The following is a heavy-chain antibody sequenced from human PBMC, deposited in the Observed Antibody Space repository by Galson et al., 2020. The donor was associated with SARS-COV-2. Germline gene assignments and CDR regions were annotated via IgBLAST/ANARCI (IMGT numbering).Heavy chain of an antibody. Sequence: SETLSLTCAVYGGSFSDYYWSWIRQPPGKGLEWIGEINHSGSTNYNPSLKSRVTISVDTSKNQFSLKLTSVTAADTAVYYCAGGRRGPTRGYIFGPFDYWGQGPRVTVSS. CDR1: GGSFSDYY. V-gene: IGHV4-34*01. D-gene: IGHD5-18*01. CDR2: INHSGST. J-gene: IGHJ4*02. CDR3: AGGRRGPTRGYIFGPFDY.